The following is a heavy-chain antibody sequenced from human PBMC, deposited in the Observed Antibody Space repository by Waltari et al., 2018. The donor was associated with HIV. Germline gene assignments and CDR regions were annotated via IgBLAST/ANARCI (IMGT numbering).Heavy chain of an antibody. CDR1: GFTFGSFA. D-gene: IGHD3-10*01. J-gene: IGHJ4*02. CDR3: AKAPLRRSSVGGEGPSHFEY. CDR2: TSASGGTT. Sequence: EVQLLDSGGGWVQPGGSLRLSCAASGFTFGSFAMSGVRQAPGKGPEWVSGTSASGGTTYYADSVKGRFTISRDNSKNTLYLQMNRLRAEDTAVYYCAKAPLRRSSVGGEGPSHFEYWGQGTLVTVSS. V-gene: IGHV3-23*01.